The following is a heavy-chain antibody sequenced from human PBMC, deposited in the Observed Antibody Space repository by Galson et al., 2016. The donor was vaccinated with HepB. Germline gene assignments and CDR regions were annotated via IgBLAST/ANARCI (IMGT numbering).Heavy chain of an antibody. D-gene: IGHD2-21*01. CDR3: ANRYCGGDCSDPEYFQH. CDR2: IGVNDGIT. CDR1: GFIFSSYA. V-gene: IGHV3-23*01. Sequence: SLRLSCAASGFIFSSYAMSWVRQAPGKGLEWVASIGVNDGITHYADSVKGRFSISRDNSREMVFLQMNSLRAEDTAVYYCANRYCGGDCSDPEYFQHWGQGTLVSVSS. J-gene: IGHJ1*01.